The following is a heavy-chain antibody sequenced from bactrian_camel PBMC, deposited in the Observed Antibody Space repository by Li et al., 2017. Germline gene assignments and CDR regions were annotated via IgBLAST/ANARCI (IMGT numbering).Heavy chain of an antibody. CDR3: AADPDPPYSQSAGYYLLLNPDRANNL. CDR2: IMTSGNT. CDR1: RTIYSRCT. V-gene: IGHV3S53*01. Sequence: HVQLVESGGGSVQAGGSLRLSCAASRTIYSRCTIAWYRQFPGKEHELVSSIMTSGNTYYSNSVKGRFTISQDNANNTLYLQMNNLKPEDTAMYYCAADPDPPYSQSAGYYLLLNPDRANNLRGQGTQVTVS. D-gene: IGHD2*01. J-gene: IGHJ4*01.